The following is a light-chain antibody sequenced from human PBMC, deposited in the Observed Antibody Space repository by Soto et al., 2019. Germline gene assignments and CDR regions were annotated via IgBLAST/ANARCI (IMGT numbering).Light chain of an antibody. CDR1: QRLLHSNGNTF. Sequence: EIVMTQSPPSLTVTPGEPASISCRSSQRLLHSNGNTFLDWYLQKRGQSPQLLIYLCSNRASGVPDRVSGSEAGTEFTLKISRVEAEDAGVYYCMQALETPYTFGQGTKLEIK. CDR2: LCS. CDR3: MQALETPYT. J-gene: IGKJ2*01. V-gene: IGKV2-28*01.